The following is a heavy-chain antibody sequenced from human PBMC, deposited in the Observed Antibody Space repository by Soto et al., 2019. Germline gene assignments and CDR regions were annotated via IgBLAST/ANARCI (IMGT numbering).Heavy chain of an antibody. CDR3: ARVAVAARPRWYNWFDP. CDR2: MNPNSGET. V-gene: IGHV1-8*01. J-gene: IGHJ5*02. D-gene: IGHD2-15*01. CDR1: GYTFTDYD. Sequence: QEQLVQSGAEVKKPGASVKVSCKTSGYTFTDYDINWVRQATGQGLEWIGWMNPNSGETGYAQKFQGRVTMTRRASLSTAYLELSSLRSEDTAVYYCARVAVAARPRWYNWFDPWGQGTLGTVSS.